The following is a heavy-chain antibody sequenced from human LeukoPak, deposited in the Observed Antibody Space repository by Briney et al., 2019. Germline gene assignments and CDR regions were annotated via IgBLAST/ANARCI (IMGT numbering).Heavy chain of an antibody. CDR1: GGSISSSSYY. D-gene: IGHD5-12*01. V-gene: IGHV4-39*07. CDR2: IYYSGST. J-gene: IGHJ5*02. CDR3: ARGAYSAMAEAWFDP. Sequence: SETLSLTCTVSGGSISSSSYYWGWIRQPPGKGPEWIGSIYYSGSTYYNPSLKSRVTISVDPSDNQFFLRLSSVTAADTAVYYCARGAYSAMAEAWFDPWGQGTLVTVSS.